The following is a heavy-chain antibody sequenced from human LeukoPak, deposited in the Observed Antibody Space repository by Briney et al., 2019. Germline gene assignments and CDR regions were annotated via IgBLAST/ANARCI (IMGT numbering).Heavy chain of an antibody. CDR1: GFTFSSYG. Sequence: PGRSLRLSCAVSGFTFSSYGMHWVRQAPGKGLEWVAVISYDGSNKYYADSVKGRFTISRDNSKNTLYLQMNSLRAEDTAVYYCARGFPEGAFDYWGQGTLVTASS. CDR3: ARGFPEGAFDY. D-gene: IGHD3-10*01. V-gene: IGHV3-30*03. CDR2: ISYDGSNK. J-gene: IGHJ4*02.